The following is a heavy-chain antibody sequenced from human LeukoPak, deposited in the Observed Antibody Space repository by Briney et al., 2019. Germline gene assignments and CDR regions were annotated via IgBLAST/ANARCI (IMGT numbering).Heavy chain of an antibody. CDR1: GGTFSSYA. Sequence: SVKVSCKASGGTFSSYAISWVRQAPGQGLEWMGEIIPIFGTANYAQKFQGRVTITADESTSTAYMELSSLRSEDTAVYYCARDRAIAVAGYYGMDVWGQGTTVTVSS. CDR3: ARDRAIAVAGYYGMDV. D-gene: IGHD6-19*01. CDR2: IIPIFGTA. J-gene: IGHJ6*02. V-gene: IGHV1-69*13.